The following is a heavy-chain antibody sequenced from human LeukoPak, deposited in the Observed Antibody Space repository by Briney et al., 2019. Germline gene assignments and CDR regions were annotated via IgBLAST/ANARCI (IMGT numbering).Heavy chain of an antibody. D-gene: IGHD2-2*01. CDR3: ATARYCSSTSCYFYAFDI. CDR1: GYSFTSYW. J-gene: IGHJ3*02. Sequence: GESLKISCKGSGYSFTSYWIGWVRQMPGKGLEWMGIIYPADSDTRYSPSFQGQVTISADKSISTAYLQWSSLKASDTAMYYCATARYCSSTSCYFYAFDIWGQGTMVTVSS. V-gene: IGHV5-51*01. CDR2: IYPADSDT.